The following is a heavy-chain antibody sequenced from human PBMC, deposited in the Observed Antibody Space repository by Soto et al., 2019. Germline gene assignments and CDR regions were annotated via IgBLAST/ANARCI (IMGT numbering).Heavy chain of an antibody. D-gene: IGHD2-15*01. CDR3: ARARRASGGYYMDV. CDR1: GVTFSSYG. V-gene: IGHV3-33*01. Sequence: QVQLVESGGGVVQPGRSLRLSCAASGVTFSSYGMHWVRQAPGTGLEWVAVIWYDGSNKYYADSVKGRFTISSDNSKNPLYLQMNSLRAEDTAVYYCARARRASGGYYMDVWGQGTTVTVSS. CDR2: IWYDGSNK. J-gene: IGHJ6*03.